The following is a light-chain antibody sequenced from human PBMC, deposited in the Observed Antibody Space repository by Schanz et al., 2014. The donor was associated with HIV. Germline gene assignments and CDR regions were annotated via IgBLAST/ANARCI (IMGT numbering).Light chain of an antibody. V-gene: IGLV1-40*01. CDR1: PSNIGANYD. CDR2: GNT. J-gene: IGLJ1*01. Sequence: QSVLTQPPSVSGAPGQRVTISCTGSPSNIGANYDVHWYQQFPGRAPKLLMYGNTNRPSGVPDRFSGSKSGTSASLAISGLQSEDEADYYCAAWDDSLNGPVFGTGTKVTVL. CDR3: AAWDDSLNGPV.